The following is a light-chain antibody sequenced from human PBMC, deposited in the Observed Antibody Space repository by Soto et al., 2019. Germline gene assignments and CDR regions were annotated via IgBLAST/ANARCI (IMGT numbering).Light chain of an antibody. V-gene: IGLV1-40*01. CDR3: QSYDSSLSGSRI. CDR2: GNS. J-gene: IGLJ1*01. Sequence: QSVLTQPPSVSGAPGQRVTISCTGSSSNIGAGYDVHWYQQLPGTAPKLLIYGNSNRPSGVPDRFSGSKSGTSASLANTGLQAEDEADYYCQSYDSSLSGSRIFGTGTKVTVL. CDR1: SSNIGAGYD.